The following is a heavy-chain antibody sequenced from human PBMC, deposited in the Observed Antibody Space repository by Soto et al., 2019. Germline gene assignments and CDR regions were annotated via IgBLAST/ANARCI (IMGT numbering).Heavy chain of an antibody. Sequence: SETLSLTCTASGGSLSSNYWTWIRQSPGKGLEWIGYVYFSGNTNYNPSLKSRVSISIDASKNQFSLRLASVTAADTAFYYCGSVRPSGYVLSWGQGTLVTVSS. J-gene: IGHJ5*02. CDR1: GGSLSSNY. CDR2: VYFSGNT. CDR3: GSVRPSGYVLS. V-gene: IGHV4-59*01. D-gene: IGHD6-25*01.